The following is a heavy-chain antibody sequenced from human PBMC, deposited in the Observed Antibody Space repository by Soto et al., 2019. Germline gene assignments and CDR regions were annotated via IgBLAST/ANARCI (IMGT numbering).Heavy chain of an antibody. V-gene: IGHV3-33*01. CDR3: ARDVYCISTTCYKYNWFDP. D-gene: IGHD2-2*02. CDR2: ISYDGNNK. Sequence: GGSLRLSCAASGFTFSNYGMHWVRQAPGKGLEWVAVISYDGNNKYYSDSVKGRFTISRDNSKNTLYLQMNSLGVEDTAVYYCARDVYCISTTCYKYNWFDPWGQGTLVTVSS. CDR1: GFTFSNYG. J-gene: IGHJ5*02.